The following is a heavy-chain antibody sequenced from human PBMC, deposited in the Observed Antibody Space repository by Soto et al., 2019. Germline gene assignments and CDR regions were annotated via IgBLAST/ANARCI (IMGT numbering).Heavy chain of an antibody. CDR3: ARDKVGRGYSYGYYYYGMDV. V-gene: IGHV3-11*06. D-gene: IGHD5-18*01. J-gene: IGHJ6*02. CDR1: GFTFSYYY. Sequence: GGSLRLSCAASGFTFSYYYMSWIRQAPGKGLEWVSYISSSSSYTNYADSVKGRFTISRDNAKNSLYLQMNSLRAEDTAVYYCARDKVGRGYSYGYYYYGMDVWGQGTTVTVSS. CDR2: ISSSSSYT.